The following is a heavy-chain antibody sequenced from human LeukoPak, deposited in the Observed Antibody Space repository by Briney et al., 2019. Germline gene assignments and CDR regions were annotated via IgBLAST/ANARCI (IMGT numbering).Heavy chain of an antibody. CDR2: INPGGSSI. Sequence: GGSLRLSCAASGFTFSSYWMHWIRQVPGKGLVWVARINPGGSSITYADSVKGRFTISRDNAKNTLYLQMDSLRAEDTGVYYCAGSNQADDYWGQGTLVTVSS. J-gene: IGHJ4*02. D-gene: IGHD1-14*01. CDR3: AGSNQADDY. V-gene: IGHV3-74*01. CDR1: GFTFSSYW.